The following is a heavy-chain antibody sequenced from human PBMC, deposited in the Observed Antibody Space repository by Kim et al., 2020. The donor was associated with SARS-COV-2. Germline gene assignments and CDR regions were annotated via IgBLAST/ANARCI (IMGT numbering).Heavy chain of an antibody. CDR1: GFTFSSYA. Sequence: GGSLRLSCAASGFTFSSYAMHWVRQAPGKGLEWVAVISYDGSNKYYADSVKGRFTISRDNSKNTLYLQMNSLRAEDTAVYYCARAHSGAIAARPGRMDYWGQGTLVTVSS. J-gene: IGHJ4*02. V-gene: IGHV3-30-3*01. CDR2: ISYDGSNK. CDR3: ARAHSGAIAARPGRMDY. D-gene: IGHD6-6*01.